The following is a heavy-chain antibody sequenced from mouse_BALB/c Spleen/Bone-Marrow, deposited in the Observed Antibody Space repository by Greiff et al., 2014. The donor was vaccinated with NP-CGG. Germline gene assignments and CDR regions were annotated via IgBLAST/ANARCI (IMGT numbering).Heavy chain of an antibody. CDR3: AEHYDGSSFAY. CDR1: GYIFTSYW. CDR2: IYPGTGST. D-gene: IGHD2-3*01. Sequence: QVQLQQSGAELVRPGASVKLSCKTSGYIFTSYWIHWVKQRSGQGLEWIARIYPGTGSTYYNEKFKGKATVTADKSSSTVYMQLSRLKAEAFAVCFCAEHYDGSSFAYWGQGTLVTVSA. J-gene: IGHJ3*01. V-gene: IGHV1-76*01.